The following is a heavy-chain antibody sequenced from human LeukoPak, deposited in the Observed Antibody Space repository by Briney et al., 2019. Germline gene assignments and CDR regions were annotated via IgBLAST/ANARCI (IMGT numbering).Heavy chain of an antibody. CDR2: IIPILGIA. CDR1: GGTFSSYA. J-gene: IGHJ6*02. Sequence: ASVKVSCKASGGTFSSYAISWVRQAPGQGLEWMGRIIPILGIANYAQKFQGRVTITADKSTSTAYMELSSLRSEDTAVYYCAGGNIGGIAAAGPKTYYYYGMDVWGQGTTVTVSS. D-gene: IGHD6-13*01. V-gene: IGHV1-69*04. CDR3: AGGNIGGIAAAGPKTYYYYGMDV.